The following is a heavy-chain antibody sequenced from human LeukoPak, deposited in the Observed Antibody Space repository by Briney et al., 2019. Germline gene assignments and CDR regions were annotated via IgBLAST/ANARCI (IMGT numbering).Heavy chain of an antibody. J-gene: IGHJ4*02. CDR3: ARRRYDILTGAFDY. V-gene: IGHV5-51*01. Sequence: GESLKISCKGSGYTFTSYWIGWVRQMPGKGLEWMGIIYAGDSDTRYSPSFQGQVTISADKSISTAFPQWSSLKASDTAMYYCARRRYDILTGAFDYWGQGTLVTVSS. CDR2: IYAGDSDT. CDR1: GYTFTSYW. D-gene: IGHD3-9*01.